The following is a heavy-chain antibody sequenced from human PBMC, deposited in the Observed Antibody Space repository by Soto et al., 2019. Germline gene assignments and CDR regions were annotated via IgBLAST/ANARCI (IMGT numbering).Heavy chain of an antibody. CDR3: ARQSSGSHDY. D-gene: IGHD3-10*01. CDR1: GGSISSSSYY. CDR2: IYYSGST. Sequence: ASETLSLTCTVSGGSISSSSYYWGWIRQPPGKGLEWIGSIYYSGSTYYNPSLKSRVTISVDTSKNQFSLKLSSVTAADTAVYYCARQSSGSHDYWGQGTLVTVSS. V-gene: IGHV4-39*01. J-gene: IGHJ4*02.